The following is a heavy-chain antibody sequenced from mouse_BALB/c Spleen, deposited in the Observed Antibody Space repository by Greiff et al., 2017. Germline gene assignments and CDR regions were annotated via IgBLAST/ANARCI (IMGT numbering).Heavy chain of an antibody. V-gene: IGHV1-7*01. CDR1: GYTFTSYW. J-gene: IGHJ3*01. Sequence: VKLVESGAELAKPGASVKMSCKASGYTFTSYWMHWVKQRPGQGLEWIGYINPSTGYTEYNQKFKDKATLTADKSSSTAYMQLSSLTSEDSAVYYCAREYDYDPWFAYWGQGTLVTVSA. CDR2: INPSTGYT. D-gene: IGHD2-4*01. CDR3: AREYDYDPWFAY.